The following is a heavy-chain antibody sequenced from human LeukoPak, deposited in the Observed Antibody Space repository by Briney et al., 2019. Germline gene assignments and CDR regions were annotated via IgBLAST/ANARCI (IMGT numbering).Heavy chain of an antibody. D-gene: IGHD3/OR15-3a*01. CDR1: GGSISNNY. V-gene: IGHV4-59*01. J-gene: IGHJ4*02. Sequence: PSETLSLTCTVSGGSISNNYWYWIRQSPGKGLEWIGNFYNGGSTNYSPSPKSRVTISVDTSRNQFFLKLNSVTAADTAVYYCAKSHFWTGYPSDYWGQGILVTVSS. CDR2: FYNGGST. CDR3: AKSHFWTGYPSDY.